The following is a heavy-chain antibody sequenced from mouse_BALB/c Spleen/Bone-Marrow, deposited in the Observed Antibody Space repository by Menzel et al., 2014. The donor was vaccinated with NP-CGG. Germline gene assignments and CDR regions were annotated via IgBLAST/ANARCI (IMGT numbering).Heavy chain of an antibody. V-gene: IGHV4-1*02. CDR1: GFDSXRYW. D-gene: IGHD1-3*01. J-gene: IGHJ1*01. CDR2: INPDSSTI. CDR3: AREWDWYFDV. Sequence: EVQLQQSGGGLVQPGGSLKLSCAASGFDSXRYWMSWVRQAPGKGLEWIGEINPDSSTINYTPSLKDKFIISRDNAKNTLYLQMSKVRSEDTALYYCAREWDWYFDVWGAGTTVTVSS.